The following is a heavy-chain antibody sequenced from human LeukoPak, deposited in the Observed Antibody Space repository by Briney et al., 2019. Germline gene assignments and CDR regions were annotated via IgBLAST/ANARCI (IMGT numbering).Heavy chain of an antibody. CDR3: ARGDDSSGQCDY. D-gene: IGHD3-22*01. V-gene: IGHV4-59*12. J-gene: IGHJ4*02. CDR1: GGSISSYY. CDR2: IYYSGST. Sequence: TSETLSLTCTVSGGSISSYYWSWLRQPPGKGLEWIGYIYYSGSTYYNPSLKSRVTISVDPDKNQFSLKLSSVTAADTAVYYCARGDDSSGQCDYWGQGTLVTVSS.